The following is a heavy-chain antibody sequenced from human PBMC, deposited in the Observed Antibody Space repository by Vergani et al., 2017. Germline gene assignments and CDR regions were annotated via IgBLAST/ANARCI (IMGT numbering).Heavy chain of an antibody. V-gene: IGHV5-51*01. J-gene: IGHJ4*02. Sequence: EVQLMQSGAEVKKPGESLKISCKGSGYSFTSYWIGWVRQMPGKGLEWMGIIYPGDSDTRYSPFFQGQVTISADKSISTAYLQWSSLKASDTAMYYCARHRSPGIAVAGVDYWGQGTLVTVSS. CDR1: GYSFTSYW. CDR2: IYPGDSDT. D-gene: IGHD6-19*01. CDR3: ARHRSPGIAVAGVDY.